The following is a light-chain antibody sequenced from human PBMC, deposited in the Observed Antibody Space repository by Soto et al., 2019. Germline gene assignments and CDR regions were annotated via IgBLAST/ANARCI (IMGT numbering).Light chain of an antibody. J-gene: IGKJ1*01. CDR2: DAS. CDR1: LSVSVY. V-gene: IGKV3-11*01. CDR3: HQRQYWPPIT. Sequence: TQSPATLSLTPGERATLSCSTSLSVSVYLAWYHQKPGQAPRLLISDASNRATGIPARFSGSGSGTDFTLTISSLEPEDFAVYYCHQRQYWPPITFGQGTKVDIK.